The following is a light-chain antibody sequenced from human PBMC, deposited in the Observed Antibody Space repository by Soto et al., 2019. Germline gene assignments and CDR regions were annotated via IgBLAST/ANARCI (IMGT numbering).Light chain of an antibody. CDR2: GAS. CDR3: QLYGSSLKWK. J-gene: IGKJ1*01. V-gene: IGKV3-20*01. CDR1: QSVSSSY. Sequence: ENVLTQSPGTLSLSPGERVTLSCRASQSVSSSYLAWYQQKPGQAPRLLIYGASSRATGIPDRFSGSGSGTDFTLTISRLEPEDFAVYYCQLYGSSLKWKCGQGPKVDIK.